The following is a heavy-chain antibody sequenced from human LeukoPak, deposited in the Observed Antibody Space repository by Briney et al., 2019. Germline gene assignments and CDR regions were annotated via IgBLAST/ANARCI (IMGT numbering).Heavy chain of an antibody. V-gene: IGHV4-59*08. Sequence: SETLSLTCTVSGGSVGAYFWSWIRQPPGRGLEWIAYQHLTGNSDSNPSLRSRVTVSVDTSNNQVSLRLSSVTAADTAVYYCARQPGTLYYFDYWGQGILVTVSS. D-gene: IGHD2/OR15-2a*01. CDR1: GGSVGAYF. CDR2: QHLTGNS. CDR3: ARQPGTLYYFDY. J-gene: IGHJ4*02.